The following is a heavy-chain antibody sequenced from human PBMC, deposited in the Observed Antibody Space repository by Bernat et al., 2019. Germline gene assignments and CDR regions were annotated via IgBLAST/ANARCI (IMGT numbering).Heavy chain of an antibody. Sequence: QVQLQESGPGLVKPSETLSLTCAVSGYSISSGYYWGWIRQPPGKGLEWIGSIYHSGSTNYNPSLKSRVTISVDTSKNQFSLKLSSVTAADTAVYYCATRDYGGNFDYWGQGTLVTVSS. V-gene: IGHV4-38-2*01. J-gene: IGHJ4*02. CDR1: GYSISSGYY. CDR3: ATRDYGGNFDY. CDR2: IYHSGST. D-gene: IGHD4-17*01.